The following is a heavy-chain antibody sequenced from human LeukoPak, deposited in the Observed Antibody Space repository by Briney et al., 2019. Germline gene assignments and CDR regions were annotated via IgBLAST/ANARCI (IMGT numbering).Heavy chain of an antibody. CDR3: AQSIGRVVGTFDF. D-gene: IGHD2-21*01. Sequence: GGSLRLSCAASGFTFSSYSMNWVRQAPGKGLEWVSSISSSGIYIYYADSVKGRFTIPRDNAKNSLYLQMNSLRAEDTGVYYCAQSIGRVVGTFDFWGQGTLVTVSS. V-gene: IGHV3-21*01. CDR2: ISSSGIYI. J-gene: IGHJ4*02. CDR1: GFTFSSYS.